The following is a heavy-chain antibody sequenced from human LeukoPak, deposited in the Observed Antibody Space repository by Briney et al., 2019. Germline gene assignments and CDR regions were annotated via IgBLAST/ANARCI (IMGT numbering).Heavy chain of an antibody. CDR1: GYDFTSVG. CDR3: AKDPLS. CDR2: ISPYNGNT. Sequence: ASAKVSCKASGYDFTSVGITWVRRAPGQGLEWMGWISPYNGNTRYAQKFQGRVAMTTDTSTTTAYMELRGLRFNDTAVYYCAKDPLSWGQGTLVTVSS. V-gene: IGHV1-18*01. J-gene: IGHJ4*02.